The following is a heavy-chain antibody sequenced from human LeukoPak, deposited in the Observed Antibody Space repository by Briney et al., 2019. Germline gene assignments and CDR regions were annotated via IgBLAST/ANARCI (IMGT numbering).Heavy chain of an antibody. CDR1: GYTFITYA. Sequence: GASVKVSCKASGYTFITYAIHWVRQAPGQRLEWMGWINTANGNTKYSQKFQDRLTITRDTSASTGYMELSSLISEDTAIYYCARDSAFADYWGQGTLVTVSS. CDR3: ARDSAFADY. V-gene: IGHV1-3*04. D-gene: IGHD3-3*02. CDR2: INTANGNT. J-gene: IGHJ4*02.